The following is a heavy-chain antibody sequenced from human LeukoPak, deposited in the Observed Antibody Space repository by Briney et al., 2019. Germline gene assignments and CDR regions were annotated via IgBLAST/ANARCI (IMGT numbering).Heavy chain of an antibody. CDR2: IFHSGST. CDR1: GGSFSGYY. D-gene: IGHD6-19*01. V-gene: IGHV4-34*01. J-gene: IGHJ6*02. CDR3: ARGGREASGLFYYYYGLDV. Sequence: SETLSLTCAVYGGSFSGYYWSWIRQPPGKGLEWIGEIFHSGSTNYSPSLKSRVTISLDKARNQFSLKLTSVTAADTAVYYCARGGREASGLFYYYYGLDVWGQGTTVTVSS.